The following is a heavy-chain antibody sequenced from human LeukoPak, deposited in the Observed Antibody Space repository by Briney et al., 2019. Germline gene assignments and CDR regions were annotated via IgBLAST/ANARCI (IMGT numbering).Heavy chain of an antibody. CDR1: GGSFSGYY. V-gene: IGHV4-34*01. CDR3: ARGGGLLYYDFWSGYSY. Sequence: SETLSLTCAVYGGSFSGYYWSWIRQPPGKGLEWIGEINHSGSTNYNPSLKSRVTISVDTSKNQFSLKPSSVTAADTAVYYCARGGGLLYYDFWSGYSYWGQGTLVTVSS. CDR2: INHSGST. D-gene: IGHD3-3*01. J-gene: IGHJ4*02.